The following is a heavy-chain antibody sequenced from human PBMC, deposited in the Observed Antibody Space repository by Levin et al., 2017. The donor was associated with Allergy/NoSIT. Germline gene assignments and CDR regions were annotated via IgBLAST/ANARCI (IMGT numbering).Heavy chain of an antibody. J-gene: IGHJ6*02. CDR2: ISYDGSNK. CDR3: AKDRTYYYGSGSSTYYHYGMDV. D-gene: IGHD3-10*01. CDR1: GFTFSSYG. Sequence: GGSLRLSCAASGFTFSSYGMHWVRQAPGKGLEWVAVISYDGSNKYYTDSVKGRFTISRDNSKNTLYLQMNSLRPEDTAVYYCAKDRTYYYGSGSSTYYHYGMDVWGQGTTVTVSS. V-gene: IGHV3-30*18.